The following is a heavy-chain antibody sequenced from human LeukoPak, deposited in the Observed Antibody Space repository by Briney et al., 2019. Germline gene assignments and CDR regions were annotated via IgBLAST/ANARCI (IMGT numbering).Heavy chain of an antibody. J-gene: IGHJ5*02. CDR1: GFTFSSYA. CDR3: AKDSGWQWLVSWFDP. CDR2: ISGSGGST. Sequence: GGSLRLSCAASGFTFSSYAMSRVRQAPGEGLEWVSAISGSGGSTYYADSVKGRFTISRDNSKNTLYLQMNSLRAEDTAVYYCAKDSGWQWLVSWFDPWGQGTLVTVSS. V-gene: IGHV3-23*01. D-gene: IGHD6-19*01.